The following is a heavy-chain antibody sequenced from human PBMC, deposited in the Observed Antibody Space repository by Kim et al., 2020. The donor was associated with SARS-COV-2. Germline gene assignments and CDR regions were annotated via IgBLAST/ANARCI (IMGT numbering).Heavy chain of an antibody. J-gene: IGHJ4*01. CDR3: ARRARHNTYYDY. D-gene: IGHD1-1*01. Sequence: AYEASVRSRLTISPDTSKNQCSLQLNSVIPDDTALYYCARRARHNTYYDYWGHGTLVTVSP. V-gene: IGHV6-1*01.